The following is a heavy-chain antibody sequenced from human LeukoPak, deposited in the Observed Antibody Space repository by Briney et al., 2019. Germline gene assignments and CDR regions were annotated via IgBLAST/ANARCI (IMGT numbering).Heavy chain of an antibody. Sequence: GGSLRLSCAASGFTFSSYSMNWVRQAPGKGLEWVSSISSSSSYIYYADSVKGRFTISRDNAKNSLYLLMNSLRAEDTAVYYCAKGDVVVVPAAPPYYYYGMDVWGQGTTVTVSS. CDR3: AKGDVVVVPAAPPYYYYGMDV. CDR1: GFTFSSYS. J-gene: IGHJ6*02. V-gene: IGHV3-21*01. D-gene: IGHD2-2*01. CDR2: ISSSSSYI.